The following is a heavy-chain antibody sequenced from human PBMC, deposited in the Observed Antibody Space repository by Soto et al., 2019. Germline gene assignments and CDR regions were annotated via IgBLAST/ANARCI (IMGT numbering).Heavy chain of an antibody. CDR2: IIPIFGTA. CDR1: GGTFSSYA. Sequence: SVKVSCKASGGTFSSYAISWVRQAPGQGLEWMGGIIPIFGTANYAQKFQGRVTITADESTSTAYMELSSLRSEDTAVYYCARDGSSSNWFDPWGQGTLVTVSS. J-gene: IGHJ5*02. CDR3: ARDGSSSNWFDP. D-gene: IGHD6-6*01. V-gene: IGHV1-69*13.